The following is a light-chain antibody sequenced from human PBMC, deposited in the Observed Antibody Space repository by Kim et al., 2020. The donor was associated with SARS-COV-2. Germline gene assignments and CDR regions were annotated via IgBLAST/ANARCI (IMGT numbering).Light chain of an antibody. Sequence: FGQTGRITCQGDSLRSYYASWYQQKPGQAPVLVIYGKNNRPSGIPDRFSGSSSGNTASLTITGAQAEDEADYYCNSRDNSGNHRVFGGGTKLTVL. J-gene: IGLJ3*02. CDR3: NSRDNSGNHRV. V-gene: IGLV3-19*01. CDR1: SLRSYY. CDR2: GKN.